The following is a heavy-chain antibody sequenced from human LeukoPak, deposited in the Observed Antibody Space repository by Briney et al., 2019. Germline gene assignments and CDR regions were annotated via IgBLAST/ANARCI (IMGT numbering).Heavy chain of an antibody. V-gene: IGHV3-23*01. CDR2: ISGSGANT. CDR1: GLTLSNYA. D-gene: IGHD6-19*01. Sequence: GGSLRLSCTASGLTLSNYAMTWVRQTPGKGLEWVSGISGSGANTYYADSVKGRFTIFRDNSKSTLYLQMNALRAEDMAAYYCAKGASSGWLLYWFDPWGQGTLVIVSS. CDR3: AKGASSGWLLYWFDP. J-gene: IGHJ5*02.